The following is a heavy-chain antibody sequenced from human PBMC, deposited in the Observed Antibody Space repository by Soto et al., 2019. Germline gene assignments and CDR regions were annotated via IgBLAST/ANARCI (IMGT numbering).Heavy chain of an antibody. D-gene: IGHD6-13*01. J-gene: IGHJ4*02. CDR2: ISSSSSYI. Sequence: EVQLVESGGGLVKPGGSLRLSCAASGFTFSSYSMNWVRQAPGKGLEWVSSISSSSSYIYYADPVKGRFTISRDNAKNSLYLQMNSLRAEDTAVYYCARDLQPNFDYWGQGTLVTVSS. V-gene: IGHV3-21*01. CDR3: ARDLQPNFDY. CDR1: GFTFSSYS.